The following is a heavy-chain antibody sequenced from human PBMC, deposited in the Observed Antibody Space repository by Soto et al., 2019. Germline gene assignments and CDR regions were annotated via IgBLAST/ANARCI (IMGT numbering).Heavy chain of an antibody. CDR1: GFTFSSHV. CDR2: ISGGGGTT. J-gene: IGHJ6*02. CDR3: ARGPRXPPPHVYGMDV. Sequence: EVQLLESGGGLVQPGGSLRLSCAASGFTFSSHVMNWVRQAPGKGLEWVAAISGGGGTTFYGDSVEGRFTMSRDNSKNTPYLQMSSLRAEDTAIYYCARGPRXPPPHVYGMDVWGQGTTVTVSS. V-gene: IGHV3-23*01.